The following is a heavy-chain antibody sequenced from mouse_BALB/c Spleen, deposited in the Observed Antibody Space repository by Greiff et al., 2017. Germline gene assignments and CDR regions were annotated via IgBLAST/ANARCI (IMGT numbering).Heavy chain of an antibody. CDR1: GFTFSSYA. CDR2: ISSGGSYT. J-gene: IGHJ2*01. D-gene: IGHD1-1*01. CDR3: ARRGTTVVAPLRY. V-gene: IGHV5-9-3*01. Sequence: EVQLVESGGGLVKPGGSLKLSCAASGFTFSSYAMSWVRQTPEKRLEWVATISSGGSYTYYPDSVKGRFTISRDNAKNTLYLQMSSLRSEDTAMYYCARRGTTVVAPLRYWGQGTTLTVSS.